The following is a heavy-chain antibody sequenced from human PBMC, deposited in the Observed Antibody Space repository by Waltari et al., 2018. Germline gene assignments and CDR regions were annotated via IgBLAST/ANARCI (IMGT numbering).Heavy chain of an antibody. J-gene: IGHJ6*02. CDR1: SSYA. CDR2: ISYDGSNK. V-gene: IGHV3-30-3*01. CDR3: ARGGDIVATTSHYYYYGMDV. D-gene: IGHD5-12*01. Sequence: SSYAMHWVRQAPGKGLEWVAVISYDGSNKYYADSVKGRFTISRDNSKNTLYLQMNSLRAEDTAVYYCARGGDIVATTSHYYYYGMDVWGQGTTVTVSS.